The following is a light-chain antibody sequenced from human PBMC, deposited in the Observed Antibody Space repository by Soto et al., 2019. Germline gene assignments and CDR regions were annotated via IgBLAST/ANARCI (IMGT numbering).Light chain of an antibody. J-gene: IGLJ1*01. V-gene: IGLV2-14*01. CDR3: SSYTSRSYV. CDR1: TSDVGGYNY. CDR2: EVS. Sequence: QSALTQPASVSGSPGQSITISCSGTTSDVGGYNYVSWYQQHPGKAPKLLIYEVSNRPSGVSNRFSGSKSGSTASLTISGLQPEDEADYYCSSYTSRSYVFGTGTKVTVL.